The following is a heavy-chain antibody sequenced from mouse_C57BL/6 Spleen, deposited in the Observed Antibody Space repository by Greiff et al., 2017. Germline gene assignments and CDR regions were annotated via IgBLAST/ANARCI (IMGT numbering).Heavy chain of an antibody. CDR2: IWSGGST. V-gene: IGHV2-2*01. D-gene: IGHD1-1*01. Sequence: QVQLKESGPGLVQPSQSLSITCTVSGFSLTSYGVHWVRQSPGKGLEWLGVIWSGGSTDYNAAFISKLSISKDNSKSQVFFKMNSLQADDTAIYYCARLMYYYGSSYGAMDYWGQGTSVTVSS. CDR1: GFSLTSYG. J-gene: IGHJ4*01. CDR3: ARLMYYYGSSYGAMDY.